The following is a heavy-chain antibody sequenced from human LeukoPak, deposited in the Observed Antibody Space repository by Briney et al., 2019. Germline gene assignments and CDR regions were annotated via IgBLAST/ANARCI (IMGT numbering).Heavy chain of an antibody. CDR2: ISYSGIT. CDR1: GASISSHY. D-gene: IGHD2-15*01. J-gene: IGHJ5*02. CDR3: ASRAHCRGGSCYGNWFDP. V-gene: IGHV4-59*11. Sequence: PSETLSLTCTVSGASISSHYWSWIRQSPGKGLEWMGYISYSGITNYNPSLKSRVTISVDTSKNHFSLRLSSVTAADTAVYYCASRAHCRGGSCYGNWFDPWGQGTLVTVSS.